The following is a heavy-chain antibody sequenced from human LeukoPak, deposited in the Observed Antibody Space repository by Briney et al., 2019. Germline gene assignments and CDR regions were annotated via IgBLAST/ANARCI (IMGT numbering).Heavy chain of an antibody. CDR3: ARSTGAYCTGGSCFNFDS. Sequence: GGSLRLSCAASGFTFSSYSMNWVRQAPGKGREWVAYMSRSSSYKYYADPVKGRFTISRDNAKNSLYLQMNSLSAEDTAVYYCARSTGAYCTGGSCFNFDSWGQGTLVTVSS. D-gene: IGHD2-15*01. CDR1: GFTFSSYS. V-gene: IGHV3-21*05. J-gene: IGHJ4*02. CDR2: MSRSSSYK.